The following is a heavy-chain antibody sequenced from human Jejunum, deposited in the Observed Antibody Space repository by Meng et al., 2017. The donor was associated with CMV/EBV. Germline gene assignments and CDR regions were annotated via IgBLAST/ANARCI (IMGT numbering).Heavy chain of an antibody. CDR2: INNDGSTT. D-gene: IGHD3-10*01. J-gene: IGHJ4*02. CDR3: ARGAGGFDQ. CDR1: GFTLGNSW. Sequence: CVGAGFTLGNSWMHWVREAPGKGLVWVSHINNDGSTTTYADSVKGRFTISRDNAKNTLYLQMNSLRVEDTAVYYCARGAGGFDQWGQGALVTVSS. V-gene: IGHV3-74*03.